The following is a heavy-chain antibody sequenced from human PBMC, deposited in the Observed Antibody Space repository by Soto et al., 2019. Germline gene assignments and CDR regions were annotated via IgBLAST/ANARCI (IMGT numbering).Heavy chain of an antibody. CDR1: GYSFISYW. CDR3: ARHTSDRYGPDY. CDR2: IYPGDSTV. D-gene: IGHD5-18*01. Sequence: GESLKISCQGSGYSFISYWIGWVRLMPGKGLELMGVIYPGDSTVRYSPSFQGQVTISVDKSISTAYLQWSSLKPSDTAMYYCARHTSDRYGPDYWGQGTLVTVSS. J-gene: IGHJ4*02. V-gene: IGHV5-51*01.